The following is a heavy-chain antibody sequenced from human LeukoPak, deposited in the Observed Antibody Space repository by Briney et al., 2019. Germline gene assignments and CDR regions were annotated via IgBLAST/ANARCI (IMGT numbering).Heavy chain of an antibody. CDR1: GYSISSGYY. Sequence: PSETLSLTCAVSGYSISSGYYWGWIRQPPGKGLEWIGVIYHGGSTYYNPSLKSRVTISVDTSKNQFSLKLSSVTAADTAVYYCARGSITMVRGVPDYWGQGTLVTVSS. D-gene: IGHD3-10*01. CDR2: IYHGGST. J-gene: IGHJ4*02. CDR3: ARGSITMVRGVPDY. V-gene: IGHV4-38-2*01.